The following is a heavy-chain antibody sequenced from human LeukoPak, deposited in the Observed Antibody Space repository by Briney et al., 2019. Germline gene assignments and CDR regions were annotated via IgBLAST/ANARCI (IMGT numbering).Heavy chain of an antibody. V-gene: IGHV3-23*01. Sequence: GGSLRLSCAVSGFNFNSYAMTWVRQAPGKGLEWISSMSSGGTYIYYADSVKGRFTISRDNSKNTLYLQMNSLRAEDTAVYYCAKARDYDFWSGYSNYFDYWGQGTLVTVSS. J-gene: IGHJ4*02. CDR1: GFNFNSYA. CDR3: AKARDYDFWSGYSNYFDY. D-gene: IGHD3-3*01. CDR2: MSSGGTYI.